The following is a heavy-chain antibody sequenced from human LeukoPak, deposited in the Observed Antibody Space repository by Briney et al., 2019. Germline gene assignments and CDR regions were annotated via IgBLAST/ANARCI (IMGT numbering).Heavy chain of an antibody. CDR1: GFTFSCYL. V-gene: IGHV3-7*05. Sequence: QRGGSLRLSCAASGFTFSCYLMSWVRPAPGKGLELVANIKQDGSEEVYVASVKGRFTISRDNAKNSLFLQMNTLRAEDTAVYYCARDPYSSTWSYGMDVWGQGTTVSVSS. J-gene: IGHJ6*02. D-gene: IGHD6-6*01. CDR3: ARDPYSSTWSYGMDV. CDR2: IKQDGSEE.